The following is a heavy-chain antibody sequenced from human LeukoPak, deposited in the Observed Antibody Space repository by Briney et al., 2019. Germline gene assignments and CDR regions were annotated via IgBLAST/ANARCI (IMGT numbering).Heavy chain of an antibody. CDR3: ATYSSGWYDGVF. Sequence: GASVKVSCKASGYTFTSYDINWVRQATGQGLEWMGWMNPNSGNTGYAQKFQGRVTITTNTSISTAYMELSSLRSEDTAVYYCATYSSGWYDGVFWGQGTLVTVSS. CDR2: MNPNSGNT. V-gene: IGHV1-8*01. D-gene: IGHD6-19*01. CDR1: GYTFTSYD. J-gene: IGHJ4*02.